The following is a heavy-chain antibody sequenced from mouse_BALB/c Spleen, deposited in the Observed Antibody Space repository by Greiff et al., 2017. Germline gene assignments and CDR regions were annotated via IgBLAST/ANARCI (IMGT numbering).Heavy chain of an antibody. J-gene: IGHJ4*01. CDR3: AREVRRSYYAMDY. Sequence: QVQLKQSGAELVRPGVSVKISCKGSGYTFTDYAMHWVKQSHAKSLEWIGVISTYYGDASYNQKFKGKATMTVDKSSSTAYMELARLTSEDSAIYYCAREVRRSYYAMDYWGQGTSVTVSS. V-gene: IGHV1S137*01. D-gene: IGHD2-14*01. CDR1: GYTFTDYA. CDR2: ISTYYGDA.